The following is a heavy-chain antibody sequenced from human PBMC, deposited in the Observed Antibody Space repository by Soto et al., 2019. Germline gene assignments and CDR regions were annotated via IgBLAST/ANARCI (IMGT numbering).Heavy chain of an antibody. Sequence: SETLSLTCTVSGGSISSSPFYWGWIRQPPRQGLELIGSISYRGSTSYNPSLKSRVTISVDTSKNQFSLRLTSVTAADTAVYYCARLLAWSNYHYFDPWGQGTLVTVSS. CDR2: ISYRGST. D-gene: IGHD4-4*01. CDR3: ARLLAWSNYHYFDP. CDR1: GGSISSSPFY. J-gene: IGHJ5*01. V-gene: IGHV4-39*01.